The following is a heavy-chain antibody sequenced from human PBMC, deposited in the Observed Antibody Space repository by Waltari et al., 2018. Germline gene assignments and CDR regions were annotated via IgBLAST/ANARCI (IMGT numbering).Heavy chain of an antibody. D-gene: IGHD3-3*01. CDR2: MMDRDNIR. CDR3: ARAREQNYGFWSGYSFYFDH. Sequence: QVQLVESGGGLVNPGGSLRLSCAASGFSFSDYYMTWIRQAPGKGLEWIAYMMDRDNIRYPADSGMGRFTSSRDNAKKSLYLQMKGRRAEDTAVYFCARAREQNYGFWSGYSFYFDHWGQGALVTVSS. J-gene: IGHJ4*02. CDR1: GFSFSDYY. V-gene: IGHV3-11*01.